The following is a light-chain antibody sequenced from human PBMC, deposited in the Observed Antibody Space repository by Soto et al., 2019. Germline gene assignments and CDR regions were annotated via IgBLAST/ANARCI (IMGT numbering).Light chain of an antibody. CDR2: AAS. CDR3: QQSYSTPYT. CDR1: QSISSY. V-gene: IGKV1-39*01. Sequence: DIHITHSPSSVSASVGDRVTITCRASQSISSYLNWYQQKPGKAPKLLIYAASSLQSGVPSRFSGSGSGTDFTLTISSLQPEDFATYYCQQSYSTPYTFGQGTRLEIK. J-gene: IGKJ5*01.